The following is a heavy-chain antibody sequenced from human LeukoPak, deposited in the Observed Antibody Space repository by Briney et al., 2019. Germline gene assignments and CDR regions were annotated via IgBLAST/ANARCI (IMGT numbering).Heavy chain of an antibody. Sequence: PGGSLRLSCAASGFTFSSYGLHWVRQAPGKGLEWVAVIWYDGSKKYYADSVRGRFTISRDNSKNTLYLQMNSLSAEDTAVYYCAREVVAAMRVYYYYGMDVWGQGPTVPVS. J-gene: IGHJ6*02. CDR1: GFTFSSYG. CDR3: AREVVAAMRVYYYYGMDV. D-gene: IGHD2-15*01. V-gene: IGHV3-33*01. CDR2: IWYDGSKK.